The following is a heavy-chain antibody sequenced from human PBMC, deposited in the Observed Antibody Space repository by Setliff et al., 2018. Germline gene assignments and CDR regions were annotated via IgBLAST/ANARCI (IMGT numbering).Heavy chain of an antibody. D-gene: IGHD2-2*01. CDR2: VYYSGTT. CDR1: DGSMTSGSYY. V-gene: IGHV4-39*06. Sequence: KPSETLSLTCSVSDGSMTSGSYYWGWIRQPPGKGLEWIGSVYYSGTTYYNPSLKSRLTMSVDTSKNQFTLKVISVTAADTAVYYCARLSCSSNSCPFDFWVQGTLVTVSS. CDR3: ARLSCSSNSCPFDF. J-gene: IGHJ4*02.